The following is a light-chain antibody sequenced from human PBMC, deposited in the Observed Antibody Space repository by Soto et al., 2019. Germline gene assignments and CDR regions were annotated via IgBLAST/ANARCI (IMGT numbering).Light chain of an antibody. J-gene: IGKJ5*01. CDR3: QQRSNWIT. CDR1: QSVSSH. CDR2: DVS. V-gene: IGKV3-11*01. Sequence: ILMTQSPATLSLSPGERATLSCRASQSVSSHLAWYQQKPGQAPRLLIYDVSTRATGIPVRFSGSGSGTDFTLAISSLEPEDFAVYFCQQRSNWITFGQGTRLEIK.